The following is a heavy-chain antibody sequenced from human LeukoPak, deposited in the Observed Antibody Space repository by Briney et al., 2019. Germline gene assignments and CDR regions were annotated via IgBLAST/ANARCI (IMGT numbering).Heavy chain of an antibody. D-gene: IGHD6-13*01. Sequence: SETLSLTCAVYGGSFSGYYWSWIRQPPGKGLEWIGEINHSGSTNYNPSLKSRVTISVVTSKNQFSLKLSSVTAADTAVYYCARVQYSSSHLSYYYYNMDVWGQGTTVIVSS. CDR2: INHSGST. CDR3: ARVQYSSSHLSYYYYNMDV. CDR1: GGSFSGYY. J-gene: IGHJ6*02. V-gene: IGHV4-34*01.